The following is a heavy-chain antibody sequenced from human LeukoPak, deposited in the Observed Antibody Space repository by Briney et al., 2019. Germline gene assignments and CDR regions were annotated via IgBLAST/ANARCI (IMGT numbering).Heavy chain of an antibody. D-gene: IGHD3-22*01. CDR1: GGSISSYY. V-gene: IGHV4-4*07. Sequence: SETLSLTCTVSGGSISSYYWSWIRQPAGKGLEWIGRIYTSGSTNYNPSLKSRVTMSVGTSKNQFSLKLSSVTAADMAVYYCARGLNYGGSGYYFDSWGPGTLVTVSS. CDR2: IYTSGST. CDR3: ARGLNYGGSGYYFDS. J-gene: IGHJ4*02.